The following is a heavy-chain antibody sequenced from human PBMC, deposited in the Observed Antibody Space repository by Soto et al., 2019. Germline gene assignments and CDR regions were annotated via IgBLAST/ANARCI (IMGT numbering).Heavy chain of an antibody. CDR2: ISGSGGST. Sequence: GGSLRLSCAASGFTSSSYAMSWVRQAPGKGLEWVSAISGSGGSTYYADSVKGRFTISRDDSKNTLYLQMNSLKTEDTAVYYCTTPERDYDFWSTNYYYGMDVWGQGTTVTVSS. V-gene: IGHV3-23*01. CDR3: TTPERDYDFWSTNYYYGMDV. D-gene: IGHD3-3*01. J-gene: IGHJ6*02. CDR1: GFTSSSYA.